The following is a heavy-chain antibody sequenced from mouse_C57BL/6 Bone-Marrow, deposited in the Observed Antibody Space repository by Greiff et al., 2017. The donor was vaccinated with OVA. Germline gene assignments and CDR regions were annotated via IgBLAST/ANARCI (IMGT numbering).Heavy chain of an antibody. CDR1: GFTFSSYG. CDR2: ISSGGSYT. J-gene: IGHJ4*01. CDR3: ARHMVSYYAMDY. D-gene: IGHD2-2*01. V-gene: IGHV5-6*01. Sequence: EVQRVESGGDLVKPGGSLKLSCAASGFTFSSYGMSWVRQTPDKRLEWVATISSGGSYTYYPDSVKGRFTISRDNAKNTLYLQMSSLKSEDTAMYYCARHMVSYYAMDYWGQGTSVTVSS.